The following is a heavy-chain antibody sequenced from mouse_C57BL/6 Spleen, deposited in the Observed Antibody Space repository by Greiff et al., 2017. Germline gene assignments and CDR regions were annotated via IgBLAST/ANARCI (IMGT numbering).Heavy chain of an antibody. J-gene: IGHJ2*01. D-gene: IGHD1-1*02. CDR1: GYAFSSYW. CDR3: ARENYGHYFDY. Sequence: QVQLQQSGAELVKPGASVKISCKASGYAFSSYWMNWVKQRPGKGLEWIGQIYPGDGDTNYNGKFKGKATLTADKSSSTAYMQLSSLTSEDSAVYFCARENYGHYFDYWGQGTTLTVSS. V-gene: IGHV1-80*01. CDR2: IYPGDGDT.